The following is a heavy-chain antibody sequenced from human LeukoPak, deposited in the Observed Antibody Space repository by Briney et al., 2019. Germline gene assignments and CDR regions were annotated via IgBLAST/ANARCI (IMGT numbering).Heavy chain of an antibody. CDR3: ARDSYYDNSGEGAFDI. J-gene: IGHJ3*02. Sequence: SETLSLTCDVSGGSISTIGYSWTWIRQPPGKGLEWIGYIYQSGSSSYNPSLQSRVTISIDRSKNQFSLKLSSVAAADTAVYYCARDSYYDNSGEGAFDIWGQGTMVTVSA. V-gene: IGHV4-30-2*01. CDR2: IYQSGSS. D-gene: IGHD3-22*01. CDR1: GGSISTIGYS.